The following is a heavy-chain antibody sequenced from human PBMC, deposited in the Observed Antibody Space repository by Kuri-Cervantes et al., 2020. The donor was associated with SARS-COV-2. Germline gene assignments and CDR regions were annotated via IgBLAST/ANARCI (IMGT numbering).Heavy chain of an antibody. J-gene: IGHJ2*01. Sequence: SVKVSCKASGGTFSSYAISWVRQAPGQGLEWMGGIIPIFGIANYAQKFQGRVTITADKSTSTAYMELSSLRSEDTAVHYCARGGGYSYGYVLGAYFDLWGRGTLVTVSS. CDR2: IIPIFGIA. V-gene: IGHV1-69*10. CDR1: GGTFSSYA. CDR3: ARGGGYSYGYVLGAYFDL. D-gene: IGHD5-18*01.